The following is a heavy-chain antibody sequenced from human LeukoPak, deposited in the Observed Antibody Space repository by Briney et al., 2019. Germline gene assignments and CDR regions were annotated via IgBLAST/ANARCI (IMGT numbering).Heavy chain of an antibody. J-gene: IGHJ4*02. V-gene: IGHV4-4*07. Sequence: SGTLSLTCTVSGGSMSGYYWSWIRQPAGKGLEWIGRIYTSGSTNYNPSLQSRVTISVDTSKNQFSLKLSSVTAADTAVYYCARNSWRHFDYWGQGTLVTVSS. CDR3: ARNSWRHFDY. D-gene: IGHD6-13*01. CDR1: GGSMSGYY. CDR2: IYTSGST.